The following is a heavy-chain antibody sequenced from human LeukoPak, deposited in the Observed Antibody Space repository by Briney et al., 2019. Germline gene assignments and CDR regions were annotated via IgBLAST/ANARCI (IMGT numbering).Heavy chain of an antibody. V-gene: IGHV3-7*01. CDR1: GFTFSSYW. CDR2: IKQDGSEK. D-gene: IGHD3-9*01. J-gene: IGHJ5*02. Sequence: PGGSLRLSCAASGFTFSSYWMSWVRQAPGKGLEWVANIKQDGSEKYYVDSVKGRFTISRDNAKNSLYLQMNSLRAEDTAVCYCARDHYDILTGYTNWFDPWGQGTLVTVSS. CDR3: ARDHYDILTGYTNWFDP.